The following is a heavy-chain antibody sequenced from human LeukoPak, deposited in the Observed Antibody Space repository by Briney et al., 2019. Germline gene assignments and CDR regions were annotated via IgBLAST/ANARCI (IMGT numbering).Heavy chain of an antibody. J-gene: IGHJ3*02. V-gene: IGHV1-2*02. Sequence: GASVKVSCKASGYTFTSYDINWVRQATGQGLEWMGWINPNSGGTNYAQKFQGRVTMTRDTSISTAYMELSRLRSDDTAVYYCARGYSRQNDAFDIWGQGTMVTVSS. CDR1: GYTFTSYD. CDR3: ARGYSRQNDAFDI. D-gene: IGHD6-13*01. CDR2: INPNSGGT.